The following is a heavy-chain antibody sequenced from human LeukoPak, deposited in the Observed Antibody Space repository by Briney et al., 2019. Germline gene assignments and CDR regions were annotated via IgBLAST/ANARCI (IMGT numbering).Heavy chain of an antibody. V-gene: IGHV3-21*01. Sequence: GGPLRLSCAASGFTFKIYRMNWVRQAPGKGLEWVSSFCSSSSHIFYADSVKGRFTISRDNAKNSLYLQMNTLRAEDTAVYYCARDDTSAHFFDYWGQGTLVTVSS. CDR3: ARDDTSAHFFDY. CDR2: FCSSSSHI. CDR1: GFTFKIYR. J-gene: IGHJ4*02. D-gene: IGHD3-10*01.